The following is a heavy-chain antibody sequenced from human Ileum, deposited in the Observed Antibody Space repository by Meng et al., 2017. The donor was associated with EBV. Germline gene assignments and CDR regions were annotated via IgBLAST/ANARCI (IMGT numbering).Heavy chain of an antibody. CDR2: IYYNGNT. V-gene: IGHV4-61*01. CDR3: ARATTITRGHWFDP. D-gene: IGHD4-11*01. Sequence: DSGRLQVRRPETLLLTSIVSDVSVSSANYYGNWIRQAPGKGRESIGYIYYNGNTDYHPSLESRVTISLDMSKNQFSLNLSSVTPADTAMYNCARATTITRGHWFDPWGQGTLVTVSS. CDR1: DVSVSSANYY. J-gene: IGHJ5*02.